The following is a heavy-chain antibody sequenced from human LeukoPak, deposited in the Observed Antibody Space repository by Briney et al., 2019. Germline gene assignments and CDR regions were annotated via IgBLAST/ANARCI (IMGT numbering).Heavy chain of an antibody. CDR3: AKIRVGYSWNDVNDY. V-gene: IGHV3-23*01. J-gene: IGHJ4*02. Sequence: GGSLRLSCAASGFTFSSYAMSWVRQAPGKGLEWVSAISGSGGSTYYADSVKGRFTISRDNSKNTLYLQMNSLRAEDTAVYYCAKIRVGYSWNDVNDYWGQGTLVTVSS. CDR2: ISGSGGST. CDR1: GFTFSSYA. D-gene: IGHD1-1*01.